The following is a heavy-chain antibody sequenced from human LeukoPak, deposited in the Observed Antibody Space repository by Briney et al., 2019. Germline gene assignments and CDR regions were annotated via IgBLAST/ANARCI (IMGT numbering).Heavy chain of an antibody. Sequence: GGSLRLSCAASGFTFSSYAMSWVRQAPGKGLEWVSAISGSGGSTYYADSVKGRFTISRDNSKNTLYLQMNSLRAEDTAVYYCAKDRTHLRGGYSKGVPGPGYYFDYWGQGTLVTVSS. D-gene: IGHD5-24*01. J-gene: IGHJ4*02. CDR2: ISGSGGST. CDR1: GFTFSSYA. V-gene: IGHV3-23*01. CDR3: AKDRTHLRGGYSKGVPGPGYYFDY.